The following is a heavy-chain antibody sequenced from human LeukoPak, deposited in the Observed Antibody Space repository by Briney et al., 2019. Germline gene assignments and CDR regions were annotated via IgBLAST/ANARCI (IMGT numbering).Heavy chain of an antibody. D-gene: IGHD3-3*01. J-gene: IGHJ4*02. CDR3: ARCPRYYDFWSGYQCYYFDY. CDR1: GGSISSSNW. V-gene: IGHV4-4*02. Sequence: SETLSLTCAVSGGSISSSNWWSWVRQPPGKGLEWIGEIYHSGSTNYNPSLKSRVTISVDTSKNQFSLKLSSVTAADTAVYYCARCPRYYDFWSGYQCYYFDYWGQGTLVTVSS. CDR2: IYHSGST.